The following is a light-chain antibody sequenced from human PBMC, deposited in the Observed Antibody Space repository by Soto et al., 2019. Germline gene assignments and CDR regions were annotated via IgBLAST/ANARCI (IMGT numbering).Light chain of an antibody. CDR1: QSVSSD. V-gene: IGKV3-15*01. CDR2: GAS. CDR3: QRENNWV. J-gene: IGKJ4*01. Sequence: EIVMTQSPATLSVSPGERATLSCRASQSVSSDLAWYQQKPGQAPRLLIYGASTRATGIPARFSGSGSGTEFSKEFRSLRAEDVAVYEWQRENNWVVGSGTRVEIK.